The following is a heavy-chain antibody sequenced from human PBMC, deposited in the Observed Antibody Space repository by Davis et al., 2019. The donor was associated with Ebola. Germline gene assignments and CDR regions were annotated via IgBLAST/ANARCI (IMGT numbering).Heavy chain of an antibody. CDR1: GYTFTNYG. J-gene: IGHJ5*02. CDR2: ISAYNGNT. V-gene: IGHV1-18*01. Sequence: ASVKVSCKAAGYTFTNYGISWVRQAPGQGLEWMGWISAYNGNTNYAQKLQGRVTMTTDTSTSTAYMELRSLRSDDTAVYYCARDMGMVQEANWFDPWGQGTLVTVSS. D-gene: IGHD3-10*01. CDR3: ARDMGMVQEANWFDP.